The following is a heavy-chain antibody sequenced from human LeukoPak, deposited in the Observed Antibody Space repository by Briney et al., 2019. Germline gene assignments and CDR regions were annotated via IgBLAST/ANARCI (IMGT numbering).Heavy chain of an antibody. Sequence: PSETLSLTCTVSGGSISSGTYYWGWIRQPPGKGLEWIGSIFYGGSAYYNPSLKSRVTISVHTSKNQFSLKLSSVTAADTAVYYCARHGWDTAIDSYCYFDLWGRGTVVTVSS. D-gene: IGHD5-18*01. CDR3: ARHGWDTAIDSYCYFDL. CDR1: GGSISSGTYY. CDR2: IFYGGSA. V-gene: IGHV4-39*01. J-gene: IGHJ2*01.